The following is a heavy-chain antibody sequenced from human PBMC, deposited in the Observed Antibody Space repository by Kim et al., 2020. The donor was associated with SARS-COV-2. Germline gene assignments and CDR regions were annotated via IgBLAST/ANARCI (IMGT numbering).Heavy chain of an antibody. J-gene: IGHJ5*02. Sequence: SVKVSCKASGGTFSSYAISWVRQAPGQGLEWMGGIIPIFGTANYAQKFQGRVTITADESTSTAYMELSSLRSEDTAVYYCARAYGDQIREYNWFDPWGQGTLVTVSS. D-gene: IGHD4-17*01. CDR1: GGTFSSYA. V-gene: IGHV1-69*13. CDR3: ARAYGDQIREYNWFDP. CDR2: IIPIFGTA.